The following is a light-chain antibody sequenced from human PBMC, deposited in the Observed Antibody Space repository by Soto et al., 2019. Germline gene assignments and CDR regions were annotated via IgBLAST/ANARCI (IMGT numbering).Light chain of an antibody. CDR2: DAS. Sequence: DIQMTQSRSTLSASVGDTVTITCLASQSVSRWLAWYKQKPGRAPKLLIYDASTLQRGVPSRFSGSGSGTEFTLNISSLQPEDFATYYCQQYDISSGTFGQGTKVDIK. J-gene: IGKJ1*01. V-gene: IGKV1-5*01. CDR3: QQYDISSGT. CDR1: QSVSRW.